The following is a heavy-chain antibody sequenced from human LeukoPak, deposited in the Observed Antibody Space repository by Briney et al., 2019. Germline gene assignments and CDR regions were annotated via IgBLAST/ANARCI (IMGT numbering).Heavy chain of an antibody. CDR3: ARVPGGMATIRYFDY. Sequence: ALVKVSPKAAGYTFTIYYMQWVRQAPGQGLEWMGIINPSGGSTSYAQKFQGRVTMTRDTSTSTVYMELSSLRSEDTAVYYCARVPGGMATIRYFDYWGQGTLVTVSS. J-gene: IGHJ4*02. V-gene: IGHV1-46*01. D-gene: IGHD5-24*01. CDR2: INPSGGST. CDR1: GYTFTIYY.